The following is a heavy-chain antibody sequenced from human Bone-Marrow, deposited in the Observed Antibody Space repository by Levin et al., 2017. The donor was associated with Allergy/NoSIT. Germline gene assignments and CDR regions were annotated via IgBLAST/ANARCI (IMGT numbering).Heavy chain of an antibody. CDR3: ARDRAASAVAGPYYFDY. V-gene: IGHV3-21*01. CDR1: GFTFSSNP. J-gene: IGHJ4*02. Sequence: GGSLRLSCAASGFTFSSNPMNWVRQAPGKGLEWVSSISSRSNYIYYADSVKGRFTISRDNAKHSLYLQMNSLRVDDTAVYYCARDRAASAVAGPYYFDYWGQGTLVTVSS. D-gene: IGHD6-19*01. CDR2: ISSRSNYI.